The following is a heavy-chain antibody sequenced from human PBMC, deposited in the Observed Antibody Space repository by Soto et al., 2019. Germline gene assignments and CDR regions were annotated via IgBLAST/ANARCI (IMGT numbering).Heavy chain of an antibody. Sequence: VQLVESGGDLVQPGGSLRLSCAASGFTFSSYEMIWVRQAPGKGLEWVSYISSTGTSMDYADSVKGRFTISRDNAKNSLFLQLNSRRDEDTAVYYGAREPHFIDYWGQGTLVSVSA. J-gene: IGHJ4*02. CDR1: GFTFSSYE. V-gene: IGHV3-48*03. CDR2: ISSTGTSM. CDR3: AREPHFIDY.